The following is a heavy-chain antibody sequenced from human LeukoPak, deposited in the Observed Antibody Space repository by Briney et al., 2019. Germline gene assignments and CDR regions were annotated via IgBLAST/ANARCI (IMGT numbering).Heavy chain of an antibody. V-gene: IGHV3-64D*09. CDR2: VNGNGDDT. CDR3: VKAQLGGTLDY. Sequence: GGSLRLSCSASGFTFSTFAMHWVRQAQGKGLENASAVNGNGDDTYYADSVKGRFTISRDNSKNTLYLQMRSLRAEDTAVYYCVKAQLGGTLDYWGQGTLVTVSS. D-gene: IGHD1-1*01. CDR1: GFTFSTFA. J-gene: IGHJ4*02.